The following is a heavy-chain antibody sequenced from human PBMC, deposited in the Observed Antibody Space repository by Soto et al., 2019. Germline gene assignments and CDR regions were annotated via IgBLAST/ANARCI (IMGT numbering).Heavy chain of an antibody. D-gene: IGHD3-10*01. CDR3: ARGLTMGQWSSHFDH. Sequence: SETLSLTCTVSGGSVSSDNFYLSWIRQPPGKGLEWIGYVHSSGITNYNPSLKRRVTISVDTSRNQFSLRLSSVTAADTAVYYCARGLTMGQWSSHFDHWGQGTLVTVSS. V-gene: IGHV4-61*01. J-gene: IGHJ5*02. CDR1: GGSVSSDNFY. CDR2: VHSSGIT.